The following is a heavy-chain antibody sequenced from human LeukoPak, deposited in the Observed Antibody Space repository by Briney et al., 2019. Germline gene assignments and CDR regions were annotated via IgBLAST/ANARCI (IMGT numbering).Heavy chain of an antibody. CDR1: GFTFGDYA. V-gene: IGHV3-49*04. D-gene: IGHD3-10*01. J-gene: IGHJ5*02. CDR2: IRSKAYGGTT. CDR3: TRALPAGLDLWFGELSFDH. Sequence: PGRSLRLSCTASGFTFGDYAMSWVRQAPGKGLEWVGFIRSKAYGGTTEYAASVKGRFTISRDDSKSIAYLQMNSLKTEDTAVYYCTRALPAGLDLWFGELSFDHWGQGTLVTVSS.